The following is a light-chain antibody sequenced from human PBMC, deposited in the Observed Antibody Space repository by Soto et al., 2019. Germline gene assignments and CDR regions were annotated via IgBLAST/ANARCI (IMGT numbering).Light chain of an antibody. CDR1: SSDVGGYNY. J-gene: IGLJ2*01. CDR2: DVS. V-gene: IGLV2-14*01. Sequence: QSALTQPASVSGSPGQSITISCTGTSSDVGGYNYVSWYQQHPGKAPKLMIYDVSNRPSGVSNRFSGSKSGNTASLTISGFQAEDEADYYCSSYTSSSTDVVFGGGTKVTVL. CDR3: SSYTSSSTDVV.